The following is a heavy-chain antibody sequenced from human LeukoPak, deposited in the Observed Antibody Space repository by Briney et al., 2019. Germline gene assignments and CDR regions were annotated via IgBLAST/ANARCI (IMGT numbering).Heavy chain of an antibody. CDR3: TTCREITCDVYFDY. J-gene: IGHJ4*02. Sequence: SQRLFCTPSVLILGEYAMRCAPQAAGTGRVWVGFIRSMADSDTTEYAGCAKGTFTISRDDSKSISYLQMNSLRTEDTALYYCTTCREITCDVYFDYCGQGSLVTVSS. D-gene: IGHD3-10*01. CDR2: IRSMADSDTT. CDR1: VLILGEYA. V-gene: IGHV3-49*04.